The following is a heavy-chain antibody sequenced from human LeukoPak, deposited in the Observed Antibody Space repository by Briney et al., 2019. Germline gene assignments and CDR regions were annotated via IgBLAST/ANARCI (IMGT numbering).Heavy chain of an antibody. V-gene: IGHV3-7*01. J-gene: IGHJ6*02. CDR1: GFAFSSYW. CDR3: ARDGYYYGMDV. CDR2: IKQDGSEK. Sequence: GGSLRLSCAASGFAFSSYWMSWVRQAPGKGLEWVANIKQDGSEKYYVDSVKGRFTISRDDAKNSLYLQMNSLRAEDTAVYYCARDGYYYGMDVWGQGTTVTVSS.